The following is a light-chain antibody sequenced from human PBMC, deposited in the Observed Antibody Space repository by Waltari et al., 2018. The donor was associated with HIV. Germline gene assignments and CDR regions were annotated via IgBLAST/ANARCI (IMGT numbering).Light chain of an antibody. CDR3: MQALQTLLT. V-gene: IGKV2-28*01. CDR2: LGS. CDR1: QSLMHSNGYSY. Sequence: IVLTQSPLSLPVTPGAPASLSCRSSQSLMHSNGYSYLDWYLQKPGQSPQLLIYLGSNRASGVPDRFSGSGSGTDFTLKISRVEAEDVGIYYCMQALQTLLTFGGGTKVEIK. J-gene: IGKJ4*01.